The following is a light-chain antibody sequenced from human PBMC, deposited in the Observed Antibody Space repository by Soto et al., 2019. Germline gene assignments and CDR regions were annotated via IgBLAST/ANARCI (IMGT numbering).Light chain of an antibody. CDR3: QQYQAYPYT. Sequence: DIQMTQSPSTLSASVGDRVTITCRASQNIRNWLAWYQQKPGQAPKLLIVDASSLQSGVPSRFTGSGSVTEFTLTISSLQPDDVATYYCQQYQAYPYTFGQGTKVEIK. V-gene: IGKV1-5*01. J-gene: IGKJ2*01. CDR2: DAS. CDR1: QNIRNW.